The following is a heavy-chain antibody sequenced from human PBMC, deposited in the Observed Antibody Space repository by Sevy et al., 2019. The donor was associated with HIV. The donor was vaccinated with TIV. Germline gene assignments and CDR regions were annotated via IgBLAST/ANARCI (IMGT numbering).Heavy chain of an antibody. CDR2: IWYDGSNK. Sequence: GGSLRLSCAASGFTFSSYGMHWVRQAPGKGLEWVAVIWYDGSNKYYADSVKGRFTISRDNSKNTLYLQMNSLRAEDTAVYYCPRDRGEYSSSWLDYWGQGTLVTVSS. CDR1: GFTFSSYG. V-gene: IGHV3-33*01. CDR3: PRDRGEYSSSWLDY. D-gene: IGHD6-13*01. J-gene: IGHJ4*02.